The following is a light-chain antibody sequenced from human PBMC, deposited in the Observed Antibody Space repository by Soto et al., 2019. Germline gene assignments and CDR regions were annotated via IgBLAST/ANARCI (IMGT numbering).Light chain of an antibody. CDR2: EVN. CDR1: SSDVGGYNY. CDR3: SSYAGSSNV. V-gene: IGLV2-8*01. J-gene: IGLJ1*01. Sequence: QSALTQPPSASGAPGQSGAISCTGTSSDVGGYNYLSWYQQHPGKDPKLMIYEVNKRPSGVPDRFSGSKSGNTASLTVSGLQAEDEADYYCSSYAGSSNVFGTGTKLTVL.